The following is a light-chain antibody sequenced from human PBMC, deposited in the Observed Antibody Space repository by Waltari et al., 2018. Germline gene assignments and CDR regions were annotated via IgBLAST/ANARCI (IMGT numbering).Light chain of an antibody. Sequence: VVTPYSHSLLLSLVGQPAINSWSTKNISYRRNRKNYVGWFHQKPGQPPKCLIYWASTREYGVPDRFSGSGSGTDFTLTISRVQAEDVAVYYCQQCYRTPRTFGQGTKLEIK. CDR3: QQCYRTPRT. V-gene: IGKV4-1*01. CDR2: WAS. J-gene: IGKJ2*02. CDR1: KNISYRRNRKNY.